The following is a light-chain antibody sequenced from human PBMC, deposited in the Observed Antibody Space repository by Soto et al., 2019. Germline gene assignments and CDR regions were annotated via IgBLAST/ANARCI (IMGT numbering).Light chain of an antibody. V-gene: IGKV3-20*01. CDR2: GVS. J-gene: IGKJ2*01. CDR1: QSVTSSY. CDR3: QQYSSLPHT. Sequence: ENVLTQSPGILSLSPGERATLSCRATQSVTSSYFAWYQHKPGQAPRLLIYGVSSRATDIPDRFSGSGSGTDFTLTISRLEPEDFVVYYCQQYSSLPHTFGQGTKLEVK.